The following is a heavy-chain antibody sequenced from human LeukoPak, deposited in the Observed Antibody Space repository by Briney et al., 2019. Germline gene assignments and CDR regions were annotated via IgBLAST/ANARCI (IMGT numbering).Heavy chain of an antibody. Sequence: SETLSLTCTVAGGSISSGSYYWSWIRQPAGKGLEWIGRIYTSGSTNYNPSLKSRVTISVDTSKNQFSLKLSSVTAADTAVYYCARRRAYYYGSGSYYGIGYNWFDPWGQGTLVTVSS. CDR1: GGSISSGSYY. CDR2: IYTSGST. J-gene: IGHJ5*02. CDR3: ARRRAYYYGSGSYYGIGYNWFDP. D-gene: IGHD3-10*01. V-gene: IGHV4-61*02.